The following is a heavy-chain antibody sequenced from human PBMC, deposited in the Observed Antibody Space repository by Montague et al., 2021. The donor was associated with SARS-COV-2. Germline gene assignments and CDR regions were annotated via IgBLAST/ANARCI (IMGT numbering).Heavy chain of an antibody. D-gene: IGHD3-3*01. CDR2: ISQKKKT. V-gene: IGHV4-34*01. J-gene: IGHJ3*02. CDR1: VSWNSGAD. CDR3: ARGTGPRSITLFGVIISGHVFDI. Sequence: SETLSLTCSRLVSWNSGADRKSTRLNPSNQKNSYADISQKKKTNYSPSLKSRVIISVDTSKNQFSLKLSSVTAADTAVYYCARGTGPRSITLFGVIISGHVFDIWGQGTMVNVSS.